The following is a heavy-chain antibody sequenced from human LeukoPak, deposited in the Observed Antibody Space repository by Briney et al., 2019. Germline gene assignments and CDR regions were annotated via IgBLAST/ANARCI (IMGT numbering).Heavy chain of an antibody. J-gene: IGHJ6*02. CDR3: AKDPIRGYYYGMDV. CDR1: GFTFSSYA. Sequence: GGSLRLSCAASGFTFSSYAMSWVRQAPGKGLEWVSATSGSGGSTYYADSVKGRFAISRDNSKNTLYLQMNSLRAEDTAVYYCAKDPIRGYYYGMDVWGQGTTVTVSS. V-gene: IGHV3-23*01. CDR2: TSGSGGST.